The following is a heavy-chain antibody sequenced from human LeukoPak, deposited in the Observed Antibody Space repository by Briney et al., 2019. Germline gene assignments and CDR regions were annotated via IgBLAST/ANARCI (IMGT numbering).Heavy chain of an antibody. CDR2: ISESSSFI. Sequence: GGSLGLSCAASGFAFSSHWMNWVRQAPGRGREWVSSISESSSFIQYADSLKGRFAISRDNAKNSLYLQMNSLRAEDTAVYYCARQRGYCSSGVCRGWFDPWGQGTLVTVSS. CDR3: ARQRGYCSSGVCRGWFDP. J-gene: IGHJ5*02. D-gene: IGHD2-8*01. CDR1: GFAFSSHW. V-gene: IGHV3-21*01.